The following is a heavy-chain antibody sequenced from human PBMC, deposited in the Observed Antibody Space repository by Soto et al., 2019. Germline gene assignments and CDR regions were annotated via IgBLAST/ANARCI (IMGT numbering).Heavy chain of an antibody. J-gene: IGHJ4*01. D-gene: IGHD2-2*01. Sequence: QLQLQESGSGLVKPSQTLSLTCAVSGGSISSGGYSWSWIRQPPGKGLEWIGYISHSGSTYYNPSLKSRVTIPVERPKTQFSLKPSSVTAAHTAAYCCAIVPARRGHRTLVSVSS. CDR3: AIVPAR. V-gene: IGHV4-30-2*01. CDR1: GGSISSGGYS. CDR2: ISHSGST.